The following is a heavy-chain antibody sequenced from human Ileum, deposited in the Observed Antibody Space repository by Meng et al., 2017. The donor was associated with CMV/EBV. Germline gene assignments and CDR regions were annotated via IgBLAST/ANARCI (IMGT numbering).Heavy chain of an antibody. V-gene: IGHV3-7*01. J-gene: IGHJ4*02. D-gene: IGHD4-23*01. Sequence: GESLKISCAASGFTFSSCWMSWVRQAPGKGLEWVANIKEDGSEKYYVDSVRGRFTISRDNAENSLYLQINSLRAEETAVYYCARAKKTGGDNPDYWGQGTLVTVSS. CDR1: GFTFSSCW. CDR3: ARAKKTGGDNPDY. CDR2: IKEDGSEK.